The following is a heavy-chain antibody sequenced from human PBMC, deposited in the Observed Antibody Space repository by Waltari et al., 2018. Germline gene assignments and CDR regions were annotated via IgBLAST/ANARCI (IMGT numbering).Heavy chain of an antibody. V-gene: IGHV3-66*01. CDR2: IYSGGQT. CDR1: GVTVSNNY. J-gene: IGHJ4*02. CDR3: TRGVVASAAASY. D-gene: IGHD2-2*01. Sequence: EVQLVESGGGLVQPGGSLRLSCEASGVTVSNNYMNWVRQAPGKGLEWVSTIYSGGQTYYADYGKGRFTISRDNPKNTVYLQMNSLRPDDTAVYYCTRGVVASAAASYWGQGTLVTVSS.